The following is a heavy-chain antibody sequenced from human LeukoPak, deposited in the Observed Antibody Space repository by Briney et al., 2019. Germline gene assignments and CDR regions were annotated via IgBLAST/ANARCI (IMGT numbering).Heavy chain of an antibody. J-gene: IGHJ4*02. D-gene: IGHD6-19*01. CDR2: ISRSSSYI. CDR3: AREGRSNGFYGVLDF. Sequence: GGSLRLSCAASGFTFSSYAMHWVRQVPGKGLEWVSCISRSSSYIYYADSVKGRFTVSRDDGKNSLYLQMNSLRVEDTAVYYCAREGRSNGFYGVLDFWGQGALVTVSS. CDR1: GFTFSSYA. V-gene: IGHV3-21*01.